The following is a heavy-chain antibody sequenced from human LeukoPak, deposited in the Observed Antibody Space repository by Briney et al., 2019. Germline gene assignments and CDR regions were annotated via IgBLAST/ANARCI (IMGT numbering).Heavy chain of an antibody. CDR3: ARDLYGSGSYSHRD. CDR2: IYYSGST. CDR1: GGSVSSGSYY. J-gene: IGHJ4*02. Sequence: PSETLSLTCTVSGGSVSSGSYYWSWIRQPPGKGLAWFGYIYYSGSTNYNPSLKSRVTISVDPSKNHFSLKLSSVTAADTAVYYCARDLYGSGSYSHRDWGQGTLVTVSS. D-gene: IGHD3-10*01. V-gene: IGHV4-61*01.